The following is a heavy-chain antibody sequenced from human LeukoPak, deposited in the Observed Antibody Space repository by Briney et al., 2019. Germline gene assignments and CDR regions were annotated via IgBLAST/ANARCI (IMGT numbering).Heavy chain of an antibody. V-gene: IGHV4-30-4*08. D-gene: IGHD2-2*01. Sequence: SQTLSLTCTVSGGSISSGDYYWSWIRQPPGKGLEWIGYIYYSGSTYYNPPLQSRVTISVDTSKNQFSLKLSSVTAADTAVYYCARGGGYCSSTSCLPLDYWGQGTLVTVSS. CDR1: GGSISSGDYY. CDR3: ARGGGYCSSTSCLPLDY. CDR2: IYYSGST. J-gene: IGHJ4*02.